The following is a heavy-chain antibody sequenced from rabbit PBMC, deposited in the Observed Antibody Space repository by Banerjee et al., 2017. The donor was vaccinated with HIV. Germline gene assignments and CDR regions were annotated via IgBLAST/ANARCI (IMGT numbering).Heavy chain of an antibody. D-gene: IGHD4-1*01. CDR2: INAGSSGNI. CDR3: ARDLAGVIGWNFNL. Sequence: QEQLVESGGDLVKPGASLTLTCTASGFSFSSTYYMCWVRQAPGKGLEWIACINAGSSGNIYYASWTKGRFTVSKTSSTTVTLQMTSLTAADTATYFCARDLAGVIGWNFNLWGPGTLVTVS. V-gene: IGHV1S45*01. J-gene: IGHJ4*01. CDR1: GFSFSSTYY.